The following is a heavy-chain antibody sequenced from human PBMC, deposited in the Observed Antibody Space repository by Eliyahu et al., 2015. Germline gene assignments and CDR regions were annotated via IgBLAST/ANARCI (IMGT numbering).Heavy chain of an antibody. Sequence: EVQLVESGGGLVQPGGSLRXSXXAXGFXFXXXEMTWARQAPGKGLEWVSYISGSSSRIYYADSVKGRFTISRDNAKNSLYLQMNSLRVEDTAVYFCARGYTSDWYSNPQSGEYWGQGTLVTVSS. CDR2: ISGSSSRI. CDR3: ARGYTSDWYSNPQSGEY. J-gene: IGHJ4*02. V-gene: IGHV3-48*03. CDR1: GFXFXXXE. D-gene: IGHD6-19*01.